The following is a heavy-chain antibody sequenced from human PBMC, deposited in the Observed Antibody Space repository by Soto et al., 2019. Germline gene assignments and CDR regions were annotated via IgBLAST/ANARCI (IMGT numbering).Heavy chain of an antibody. V-gene: IGHV3-23*01. CDR3: AIVLLWFGEPSPLGY. J-gene: IGHJ4*02. Sequence: EVQLLESGGGLVQPGGSLRLSCAASGFTFSSYAMSWVRQAPGKGLEWVSAISGSGGSTYYADSVKGRFTISRDNSKNTLDLHMNGLGAEDTAVYYCAIVLLWFGEPSPLGYLGQGTLVTVSS. CDR1: GFTFSSYA. D-gene: IGHD3-10*01. CDR2: ISGSGGST.